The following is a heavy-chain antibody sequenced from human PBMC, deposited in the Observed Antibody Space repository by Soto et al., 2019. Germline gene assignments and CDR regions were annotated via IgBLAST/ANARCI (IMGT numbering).Heavy chain of an antibody. CDR3: VYLGPRLTSDLTRWLREFHFDY. V-gene: IGHV3-30*03. D-gene: IGHD3-10*01. J-gene: IGHJ4*02. Sequence: QVQLVESGGGVVQPGRPLRLSCAASGFTFSSYGMHWVRQAPGKGLEWVAGISYDGSNKYYADSVKGRFTSSRDTSNDTRYLQMHSLRGEETAVYYCVYLGPRLTSDLTRWLREFHFDYWGQGTLVTVSS. CDR1: GFTFSSYG. CDR2: ISYDGSNK.